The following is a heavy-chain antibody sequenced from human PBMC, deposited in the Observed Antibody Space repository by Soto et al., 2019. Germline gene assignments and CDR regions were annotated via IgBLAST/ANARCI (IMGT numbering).Heavy chain of an antibody. J-gene: IGHJ4*02. CDR3: ARGRSRSPFDY. D-gene: IGHD3-3*01. V-gene: IGHV3-33*01. CDR1: GFTFSSYG. CDR2: IWYDGSNK. Sequence: GGSLRLSCAASGFTFSSYGMHWVRQAPGKGLEWVAVIWYDGSNKYYADSVKGRFTISRDNSKNTLYLQMNSLRAEDTAVYYCARGRSRSPFDYRAQRTPVTVSS.